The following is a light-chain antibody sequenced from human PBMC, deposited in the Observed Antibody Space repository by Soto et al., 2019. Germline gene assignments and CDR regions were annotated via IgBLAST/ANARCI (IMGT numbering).Light chain of an antibody. CDR1: QTISSW. J-gene: IGKJ4*01. CDR3: QQYDSSPLT. V-gene: IGKV1-5*03. CDR2: KAS. Sequence: DIHMTQSPSTLSASVGDRITITCRASQTISSWLAWYQQRPGKPPTLLIYKASTLKSGVPARFSGSGSGTEFTLTVSSLQPEDFATYYCQQYDSSPLTFGGGTKVEI.